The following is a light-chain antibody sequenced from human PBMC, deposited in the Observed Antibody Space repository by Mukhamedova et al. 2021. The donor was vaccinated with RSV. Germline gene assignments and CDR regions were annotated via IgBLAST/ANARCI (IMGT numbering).Light chain of an antibody. Sequence: WYQRRVHGKAPNLLVFATSVLESGVPSRFRGSGSGTVFSLTISSLQPEDFAIYYCQHYFRTAWTFGQGTKVEIK. CDR2: ATS. CDR3: QHYFRTAWT. J-gene: IGKJ1*01. V-gene: IGKV1-NL1*01.